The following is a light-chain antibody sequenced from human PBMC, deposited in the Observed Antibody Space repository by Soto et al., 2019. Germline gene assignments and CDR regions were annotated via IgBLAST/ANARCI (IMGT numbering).Light chain of an antibody. CDR1: QSVSSY. J-gene: IGKJ5*01. CDR3: QQRSNWPSIT. CDR2: DAS. V-gene: IGKV3-11*01. Sequence: EIVWTQSPATLSLSAGERATLSCRASQSVSSYLAWYQQKPGQAPRLLIYDASNRATGIPARFSGSGSGTDFTLTISSLEPEDFAVYYCQQRSNWPSITFGQGTRL.